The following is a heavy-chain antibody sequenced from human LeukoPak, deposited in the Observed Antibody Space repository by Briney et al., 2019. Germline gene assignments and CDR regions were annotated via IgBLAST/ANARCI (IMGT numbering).Heavy chain of an antibody. Sequence: GASVKVSFKVSGYTLTELSMHWVRQAPGKGLEWMGGFDPEDGETIYAQKFQGRVTMTEDTSTDTAYMELSSLRSEDTAVYYCATTKTSYYYDSSGYSLDYWGQGTLVTVSS. D-gene: IGHD3-22*01. CDR3: ATTKTSYYYDSSGYSLDY. V-gene: IGHV1-24*01. CDR1: GYTLTELS. CDR2: FDPEDGET. J-gene: IGHJ4*02.